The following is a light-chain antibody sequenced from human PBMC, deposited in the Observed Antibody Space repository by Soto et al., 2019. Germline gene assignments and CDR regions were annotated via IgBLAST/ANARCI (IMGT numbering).Light chain of an antibody. CDR1: QSVRSK. CDR3: QQYNNWPPIT. V-gene: IGKV3-15*01. CDR2: DAS. J-gene: IGKJ5*01. Sequence: EIVMTQSPATLSVSPGERATLSCRASQSVRSKLAWYQQKPGQAPRLLIYDASTRATGIPARFSGSGSGTEFTLTISSLQSEDFAVYCCQQYNNWPPITFGQGTRLEIK.